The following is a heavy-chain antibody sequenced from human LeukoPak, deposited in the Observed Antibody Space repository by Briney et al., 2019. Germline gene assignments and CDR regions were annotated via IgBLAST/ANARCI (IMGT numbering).Heavy chain of an antibody. D-gene: IGHD3-3*01. CDR3: ARGMASRVTIFGVVTRAGWYFDL. Sequence: SETLSLTCAVYGGSFSGYYWSWIRQPPGKGLEWIGEINHSGSTNYNPSLKSRVTISVDTSKNQFSLKLSSVTAADTAVYYCARGMASRVTIFGVVTRAGWYFDLWGRGTLVTVSS. V-gene: IGHV4-34*01. J-gene: IGHJ2*01. CDR1: GGSFSGYY. CDR2: INHSGST.